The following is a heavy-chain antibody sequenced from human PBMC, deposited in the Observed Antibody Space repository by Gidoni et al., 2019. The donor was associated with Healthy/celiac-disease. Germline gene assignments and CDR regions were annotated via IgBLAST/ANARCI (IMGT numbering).Heavy chain of an antibody. CDR3: AKNTFGGVIVIDLFDY. Sequence: CTASGFTFSSYAMSWVRQAPGKGLEWVSAISGSGGSTYYADSVKGRFTISRDNSKNTLYLQMNSLRAEDTAVYYCAKNTFGGVIVIDLFDYWGQGTLVTVSS. CDR1: GFTFSSYA. V-gene: IGHV3-23*01. D-gene: IGHD3-16*02. J-gene: IGHJ4*02. CDR2: ISGSGGST.